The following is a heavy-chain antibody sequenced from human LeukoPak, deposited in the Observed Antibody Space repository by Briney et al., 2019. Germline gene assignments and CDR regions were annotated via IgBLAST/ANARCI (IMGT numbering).Heavy chain of an antibody. CDR1: GGTFSSYA. CDR2: IIPIFGTA. Sequence: GASVKVSCKASGGTFSSYAISWVRQAPGQGLEWMGGIIPIFGTANYAQKFQGRVTITADESTSTAYMELSSLRSDDTAVYYCARGGGDSSGYYWYFDLWGRGTLVTVSS. CDR3: ARGGGDSSGYYWYFDL. V-gene: IGHV1-69*13. J-gene: IGHJ2*01. D-gene: IGHD3-22*01.